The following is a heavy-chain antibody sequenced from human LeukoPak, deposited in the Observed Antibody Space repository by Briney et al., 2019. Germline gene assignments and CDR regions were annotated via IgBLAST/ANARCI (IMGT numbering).Heavy chain of an antibody. J-gene: IGHJ4*02. CDR3: ARTVAKVFDY. CDR1: GFTFSSYW. CDR2: INNDGGST. D-gene: IGHD6-19*01. V-gene: IGHV3-74*01. Sequence: GGSLRLSCAASGFTFSSYWMHWVRQAPGKGLVWVSRINNDGGSTTYADSVKGRFTISRDNAKNTLYLQMNSLRAEDTAVYYCARTVAKVFDYWGQGTLVTVSS.